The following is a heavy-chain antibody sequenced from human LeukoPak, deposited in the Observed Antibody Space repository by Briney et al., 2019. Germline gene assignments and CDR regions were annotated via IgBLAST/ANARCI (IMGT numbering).Heavy chain of an antibody. CDR3: ARDPVAGTRPFDY. D-gene: IGHD6-19*01. CDR2: ISSSGSTI. Sequence: GGSLRLSCAASGFTFSDYYMSWIRQATGKRLEWVSYISSSGSTIYYADSVKGRFTISRDNAKNSLYLQMNSLRAEDTAVYYCARDPVAGTRPFDYWGQGTLVTVSS. V-gene: IGHV3-11*01. J-gene: IGHJ4*02. CDR1: GFTFSDYY.